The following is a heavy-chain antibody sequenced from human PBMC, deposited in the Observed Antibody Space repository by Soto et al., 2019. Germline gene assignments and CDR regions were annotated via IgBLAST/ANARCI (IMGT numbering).Heavy chain of an antibody. CDR3: ARMYYYDSSGYYYGDAFDI. Sequence: GASVKVSCKASGYTFTGYYIHWVRQAPGQRLEWMGWINPNSGGTNYAQKFQGWVTMTRDTSISTAYMELSRLRSDDTAVYYCARMYYYDSSGYYYGDAFDIWGQGTMVTVSS. D-gene: IGHD3-22*01. J-gene: IGHJ3*02. V-gene: IGHV1-2*04. CDR2: INPNSGGT. CDR1: GYTFTGYY.